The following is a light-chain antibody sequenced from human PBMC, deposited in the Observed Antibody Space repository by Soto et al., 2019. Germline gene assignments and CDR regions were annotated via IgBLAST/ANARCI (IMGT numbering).Light chain of an antibody. CDR3: LSYDSSLSGYV. J-gene: IGLJ1*01. V-gene: IGLV1-40*01. Sequence: QSALTQPPSVSGAPGQRVTISCTGSSSNIGAGYDVHWYQQLPGTAPKLLSYGNSNRPSGVPDRFSGSKSGTSASLAITGLVAEDEADYYCLSYDSSLSGYVFGTGTKLTVL. CDR2: GNS. CDR1: SSNIGAGYD.